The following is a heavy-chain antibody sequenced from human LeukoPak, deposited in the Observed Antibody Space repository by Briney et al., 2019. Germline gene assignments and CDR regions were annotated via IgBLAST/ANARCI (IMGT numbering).Heavy chain of an antibody. CDR2: IYPGDSDT. V-gene: IGHV5-51*01. D-gene: IGHD3-10*01. Sequence: GESLKISCKGSGYIFTSYWIGWVRQLPGKGLVWMGIIYPGDSDTRYSPSFQGQVTISADKSISTAYLQWSSLKASDTAMYYCARLGAMVRGVIAHFDYWGQGTLVTVSS. CDR3: ARLGAMVRGVIAHFDY. CDR1: GYIFTSYW. J-gene: IGHJ4*02.